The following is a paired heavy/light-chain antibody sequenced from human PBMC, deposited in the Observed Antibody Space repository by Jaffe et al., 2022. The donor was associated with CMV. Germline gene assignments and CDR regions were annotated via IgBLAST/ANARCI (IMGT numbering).Light chain of an antibody. Sequence: NFMLTQPHSVSESPGKTVTISCTRSSGSIASNYVQWYQQRPGSAPTTVIYEDNQRPSGVPDRFSGSIDSSSNSASLTISGLKTEDEADYYCQSYDSSNWVFGGGTKLTVL. CDR2: EDN. CDR3: QSYDSSNWV. V-gene: IGLV6-57*04. J-gene: IGLJ3*02. CDR1: SGSIASNY.
Heavy chain of an antibody. D-gene: IGHD2-15*01. V-gene: IGHV3-23*01. J-gene: IGHJ4*02. CDR3: AKEYLGYCSGGSCYSGVDY. CDR2: ISGSGGST. Sequence: EVQLLESGGGLVQPGGSLRLSCAASGFTFSSYAMSWVRQAPGKGLEWVSAISGSGGSTYYADSVKGRFTISRDNSKNTLYLQMNSLRAEDTAVYYCAKEYLGYCSGGSCYSGVDYWGQGTLVTVSS. CDR1: GFTFSSYA.